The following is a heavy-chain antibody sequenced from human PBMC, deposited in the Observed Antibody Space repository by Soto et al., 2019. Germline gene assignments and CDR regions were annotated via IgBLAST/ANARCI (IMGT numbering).Heavy chain of an antibody. D-gene: IGHD6-6*01. J-gene: IGHJ6*02. CDR2: INAGNGNT. CDR3: ARATVAARHASYYYYYYGMDV. Sequence: ASVKVSCKASGYTFTSYAMHWVRQAPGQRLEWMGWINAGNGNTKYSQKFQVRVTITRDTSASTAYMELSSLRSEDTAVYYCARATVAARHASYYYYYYGMDVWGQGTTVTVSS. CDR1: GYTFTSYA. V-gene: IGHV1-3*01.